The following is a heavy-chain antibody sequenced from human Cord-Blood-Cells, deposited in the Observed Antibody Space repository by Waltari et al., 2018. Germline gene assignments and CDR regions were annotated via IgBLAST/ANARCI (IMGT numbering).Heavy chain of an antibody. CDR2: IRYDGSNK. Sequence: QVQLVESGGGVVQPGGSLRLSCAASGFTFSSYGMHWVRQAPGKGLGWVAFIRYDGSNKYYADSVKGRFTISRDNSKNTLYLQMNSLRAEDTAVYYCAKAETGGFDAFDIWGQGTMVTVSS. V-gene: IGHV3-30*02. CDR1: GFTFSSYG. D-gene: IGHD7-27*01. J-gene: IGHJ3*02. CDR3: AKAETGGFDAFDI.